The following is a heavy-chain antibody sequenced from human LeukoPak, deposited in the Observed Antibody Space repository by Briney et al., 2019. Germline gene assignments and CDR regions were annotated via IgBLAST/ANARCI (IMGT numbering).Heavy chain of an antibody. Sequence: GGSLRLSCAASGFTFSGYAMSWVRQVSGKGLEWVSAISDSGGSTYYADSVKGRFTISRDNSKNTLYLQMNSLRAEDTAVYYCAKVTCSSTSCYRGGYFDYWGQGTLVTVSS. D-gene: IGHD2-2*02. V-gene: IGHV3-23*01. J-gene: IGHJ4*02. CDR1: GFTFSGYA. CDR2: ISDSGGST. CDR3: AKVTCSSTSCYRGGYFDY.